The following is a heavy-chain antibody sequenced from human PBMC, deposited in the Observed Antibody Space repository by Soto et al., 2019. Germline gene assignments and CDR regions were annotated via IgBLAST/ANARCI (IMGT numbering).Heavy chain of an antibody. CDR2: ISGSGGST. V-gene: IGHV3-23*01. J-gene: IGHJ1*01. CDR1: GFTFSSYA. D-gene: IGHD4-17*01. CDR3: ARAYGDYVEYFQH. Sequence: PGGSLRLSCAASGFTFSSYAMSWVRQAPGKGLEWVSAISGSGGSTYYADSVKGRFTISRDNSKNTLYLQMNSLRAEDTAVYYCARAYGDYVEYFQHWGQGTLVTVST.